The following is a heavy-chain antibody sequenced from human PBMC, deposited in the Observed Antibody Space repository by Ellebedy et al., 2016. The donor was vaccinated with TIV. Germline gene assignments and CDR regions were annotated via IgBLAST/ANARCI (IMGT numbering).Heavy chain of an antibody. D-gene: IGHD3-22*01. CDR2: IYTSGST. CDR1: GGSISSGGYY. J-gene: IGHJ4*02. V-gene: IGHV4-61*02. CDR3: ARVWDPGYYFYVDY. Sequence: LRLXCTVSGGSISSGGYYWSWIRQPAGRGLEWIGRIYTSGSTKYNPSLNSRVTMSVDTSQSQVSLKLSSVTAADTAVYYCARVWDPGYYFYVDYWGQGALVTVSS.